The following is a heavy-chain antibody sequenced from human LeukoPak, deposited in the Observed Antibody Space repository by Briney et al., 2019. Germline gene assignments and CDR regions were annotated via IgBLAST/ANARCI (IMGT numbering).Heavy chain of an antibody. CDR3: ARLAGSSWFDYYYYMDV. CDR1: GYIFTSYW. Sequence: GESLQISCKGSGYIFTSYWIGWVRQLPGKGLEWMGIIYPGDSDTRYSPSFQGQVTISADKSISTAYLQWSSLKASDTAMYYCARLAGSSWFDYYYYMDVWGKGTTVTVSS. CDR2: IYPGDSDT. J-gene: IGHJ6*03. D-gene: IGHD6-13*01. V-gene: IGHV5-51*01.